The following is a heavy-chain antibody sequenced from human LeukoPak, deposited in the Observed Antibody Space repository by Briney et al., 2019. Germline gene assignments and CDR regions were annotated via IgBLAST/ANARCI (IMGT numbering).Heavy chain of an antibody. CDR2: INTDGSST. V-gene: IGHV3-74*01. J-gene: IGHJ4*02. CDR1: GFTFSNYW. Sequence: TGGSLRLSCAASGFTFSNYWMTWVRQAPGKGLVWVSRINTDGSSTAYADSVKGRFTISRDNAKNTLYLQMNSLRAEDTAVYYCARGSDYYNTYYFDYWGQGTLVTVSS. CDR3: ARGSDYYNTYYFDY. D-gene: IGHD5-12*01.